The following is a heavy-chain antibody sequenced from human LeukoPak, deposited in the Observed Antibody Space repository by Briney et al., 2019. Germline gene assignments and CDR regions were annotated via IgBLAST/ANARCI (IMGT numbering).Heavy chain of an antibody. J-gene: IGHJ4*02. V-gene: IGHV3-74*01. CDR3: ARDGSLPDY. CDR2: ITSDGSTT. D-gene: IGHD2-15*01. CDR1: GFTFSNAW. Sequence: AGGSLRLSCAASGFTFSNAWMSWVRQAPGKGLEWVSRITSDGSTTSYADSVKGRFTISRDNAKNTLYLQMNSLRDEDTAVYYCARDGSLPDYWGQGTLVTVSS.